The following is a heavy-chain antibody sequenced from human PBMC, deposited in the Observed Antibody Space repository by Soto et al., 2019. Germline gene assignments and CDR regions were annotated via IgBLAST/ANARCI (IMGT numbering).Heavy chain of an antibody. J-gene: IGHJ6*02. V-gene: IGHV4-59*12. Sequence: PSETLSLTCTVSGGSISSYYWSWIRQPPGKGLEWIGYIYYSGSTNYNPSLKSRVTISVDTSKNQFSLKLSSVTAADTAVYYCAREARADGMDVWGQGTTVTVSS. CDR2: IYYSGST. CDR3: AREARADGMDV. CDR1: GGSISSYY.